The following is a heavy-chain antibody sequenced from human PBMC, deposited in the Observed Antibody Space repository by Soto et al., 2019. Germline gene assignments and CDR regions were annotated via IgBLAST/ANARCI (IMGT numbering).Heavy chain of an antibody. J-gene: IGHJ4*02. CDR2: IYYSGST. Sequence: PSETLSLTCTVSGGSVSSGSYYWSWIRQPPGKGLEWIGYIYYSGSTNYNPSLKSRVTISVDTSKNQFSLKLSSVTAADTAVYYCARSGDGYNSYFDYWGQGTLVTSPQ. CDR1: GGSVSSGSYY. D-gene: IGHD5-12*01. CDR3: ARSGDGYNSYFDY. V-gene: IGHV4-61*01.